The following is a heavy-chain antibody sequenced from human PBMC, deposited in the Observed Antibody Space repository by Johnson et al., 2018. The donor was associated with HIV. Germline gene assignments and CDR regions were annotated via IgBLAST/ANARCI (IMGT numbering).Heavy chain of an antibody. CDR2: ISYDGSNK. CDR3: ARDMEAYCSGGSCYSAAFDI. V-gene: IGHV3-30-3*01. Sequence: VQLVESGGGVVQPGRSLRLSCAASGFTFSSYAMHWVRQAPGKGLEWVAVISYDGSNKYYADSVKGRFTISRDNSKNTLYLQMNSLRAEDTAVYYCARDMEAYCSGGSCYSAAFDIWGQGTMVTVSS. J-gene: IGHJ3*02. D-gene: IGHD2-15*01. CDR1: GFTFSSYA.